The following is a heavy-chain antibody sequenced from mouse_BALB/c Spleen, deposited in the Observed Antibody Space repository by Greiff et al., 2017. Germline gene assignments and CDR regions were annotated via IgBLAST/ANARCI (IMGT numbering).Heavy chain of an antibody. CDR1: GFTFSSFG. J-gene: IGHJ2*01. V-gene: IGHV5-17*02. D-gene: IGHD4-1*01. CDR2: ISSGSSTI. Sequence: EVKLVESGGGLVQPGGSRKLSCAASGFTFSSFGMHWVRQAPEKGLEWVAYISSGSSTIYYADTVKGRFNISRDNPKNTLFLQMTSLRSEDTAMYYCAGLGDYCDYWGKGTTLTVSS. CDR3: AGLGDYCDY.